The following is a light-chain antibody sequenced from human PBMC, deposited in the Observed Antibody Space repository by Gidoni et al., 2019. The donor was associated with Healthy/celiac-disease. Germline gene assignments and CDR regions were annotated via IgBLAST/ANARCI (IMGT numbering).Light chain of an antibody. Sequence: DIQMTQSPSSLSASVGDRVTITCRASQSISSYLNLYQQKPGKAPKLLIYAAASLQSGVQSRFSGSGSGTDFTLTISSLQPEDFATYYCQQSYSTPPITFGQGTRLEIK. CDR1: QSISSY. CDR3: QQSYSTPPIT. J-gene: IGKJ5*01. V-gene: IGKV1-39*01. CDR2: AAA.